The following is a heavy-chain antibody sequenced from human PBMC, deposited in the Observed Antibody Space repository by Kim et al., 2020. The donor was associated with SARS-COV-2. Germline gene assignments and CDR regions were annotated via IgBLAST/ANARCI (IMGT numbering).Heavy chain of an antibody. J-gene: IGHJ3*02. CDR2: MNPNSGNT. Sequence: ASVKVSCKASGYTFTSYDINWVRQATGQGPEWMGWMNPNSGNTGYAQKFQGRVTMTRNTSISTAYMELSSLRSEDTAVYYCASQTTVTSDAFDIWGQGTMVTVSS. CDR1: GYTFTSYD. CDR3: ASQTTVTSDAFDI. V-gene: IGHV1-8*01. D-gene: IGHD4-17*01.